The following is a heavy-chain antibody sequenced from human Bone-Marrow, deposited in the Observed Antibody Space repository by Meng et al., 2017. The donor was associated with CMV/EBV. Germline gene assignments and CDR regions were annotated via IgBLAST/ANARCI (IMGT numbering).Heavy chain of an antibody. V-gene: IGHV2-5*02. CDR3: AHSRGFYYGSGSLGYFDY. CDR1: LSTSGVT. D-gene: IGHD3-10*01. J-gene: IGHJ4*02. CDR2: ISWGDDR. Sequence: LSTSGVTVGWVRQPPGKALEWLALISWGDDRRYSPSLKTRLTITKDTSKNLVVLTMTNMDPVDTATYYCAHSRGFYYGSGSLGYFDYWGQGTLVTVSS.